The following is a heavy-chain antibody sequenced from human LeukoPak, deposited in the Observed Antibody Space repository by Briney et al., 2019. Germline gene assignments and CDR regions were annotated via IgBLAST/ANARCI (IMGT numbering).Heavy chain of an antibody. V-gene: IGHV3-74*01. CDR3: ARDLHWGASDY. CDR1: GFTFTSHW. D-gene: IGHD1-26*01. CDR2: ISEDGSDS. J-gene: IGHJ4*02. Sequence: GGSLILSCAASGFTFTSHWMHGVRRVPGKGLVWVARISEDGSDSFYADSVKGRFTISRDNARNTVELQMNSLRPEDTAVYYCARDLHWGASDYWGQATLVTVSS.